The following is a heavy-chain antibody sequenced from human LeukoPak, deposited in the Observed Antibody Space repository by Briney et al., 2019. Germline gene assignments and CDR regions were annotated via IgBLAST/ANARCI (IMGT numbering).Heavy chain of an antibody. D-gene: IGHD1-1*01. CDR1: GGSISSHY. V-gene: IGHV4-59*08. Sequence: SETLSLTCTVSGGSISSHYRSWIRQPPGKGLEWIGYIYYSGATNYNPSLKSRVAISVDTSKSQFSLKLSSVTAADTAVYYCARAKYNWNDDYYYYYMDVWGKGTTVTVSS. CDR2: IYYSGAT. CDR3: ARAKYNWNDDYYYYYMDV. J-gene: IGHJ6*03.